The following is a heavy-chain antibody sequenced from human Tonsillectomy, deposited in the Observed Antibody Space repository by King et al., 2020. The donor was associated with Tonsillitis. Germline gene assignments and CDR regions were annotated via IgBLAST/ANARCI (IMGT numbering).Heavy chain of an antibody. J-gene: IGHJ4*02. D-gene: IGHD3-10*01. CDR2: IDSRSYTI. CDR1: GFTFSSYS. CDR3: ARAHMIGGVITYFDH. Sequence: EVQLVESGGGLVQPGGSLRLSCAASGFTFSSYSINWVRQAPGKGLEWVSYIDSRSYTIYYADSVKGRFTISRDNAKNSLYLQMNSLRAEDTAVYFCARAHMIGGVITYFDHWGQGTLVTVSS. V-gene: IGHV3-48*01.